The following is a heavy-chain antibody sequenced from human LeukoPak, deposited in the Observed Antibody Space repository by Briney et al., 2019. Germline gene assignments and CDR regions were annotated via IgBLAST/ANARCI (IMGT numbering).Heavy chain of an antibody. CDR3: ARERRAWGEDF. Sequence: GASVKVSCKASGYTFTGYYMHWVRQAPGQGLEWMGWINPNSGGTNYAQKFQGRVTMTRDTSISTAYMELNSLQSEDTAVYYCARERRAWGEDFWGQGTLVTVSS. CDR1: GYTFTGYY. D-gene: IGHD3-16*01. V-gene: IGHV1-2*02. J-gene: IGHJ4*02. CDR2: INPNSGGT.